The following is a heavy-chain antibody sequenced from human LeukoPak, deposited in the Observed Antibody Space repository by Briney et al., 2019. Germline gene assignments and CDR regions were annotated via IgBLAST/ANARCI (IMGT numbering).Heavy chain of an antibody. CDR2: IKQDGSEK. CDR1: GFTFSSYW. Sequence: GGSLRLSCAASGFTFSSYWMSWVRQAPGKGLEWVANIKQDGSEKYYVDSVKGRFTISRDNAKNSLHPQINLPRAEDTAGYYCAAGGARYYYSDYWGQGTLVTVSS. CDR3: AAGGARYYYSDY. J-gene: IGHJ4*02. D-gene: IGHD3-10*01. V-gene: IGHV3-7*01.